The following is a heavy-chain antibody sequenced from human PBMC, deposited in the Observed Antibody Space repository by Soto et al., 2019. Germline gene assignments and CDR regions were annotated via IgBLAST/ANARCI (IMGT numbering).Heavy chain of an antibody. CDR2: INAGNGNT. J-gene: IGHJ4*02. Sequence: ASVKVSCKASGYTFTSYAMHWVRQAPGQRLEWMGWINAGNGNTKYSQKFQGRVTITRDTSASTAYMEMNSLRAEDTAVYYCAKAISGYNAPLDHWGQGTRVTVSS. V-gene: IGHV1-3*01. D-gene: IGHD1-20*01. CDR3: AKAISGYNAPLDH. CDR1: GYTFTSYA.